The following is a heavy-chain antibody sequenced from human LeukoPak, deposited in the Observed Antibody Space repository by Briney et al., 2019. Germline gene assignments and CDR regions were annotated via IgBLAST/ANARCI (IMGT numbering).Heavy chain of an antibody. J-gene: IGHJ4*02. CDR3: ARSYSSGYFYR. Sequence: GGSLRLSCAASGFTFSDHYVDWVPQAPGKGLEWVGRIRSKANDYTTEYAASVRGRSTISRHDSENSLYLQMNSLKIGDTAVYYCARSYSSGYFYRWGQGTLVTVSS. D-gene: IGHD3-22*01. V-gene: IGHV3-72*01. CDR1: GFTFSDHY. CDR2: IRSKANDYTT.